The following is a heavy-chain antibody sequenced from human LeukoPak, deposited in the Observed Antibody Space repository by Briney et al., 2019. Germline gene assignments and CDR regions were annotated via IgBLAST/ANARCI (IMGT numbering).Heavy chain of an antibody. V-gene: IGHV3-53*01. J-gene: IGHJ4*02. CDR2: IYSGGST. D-gene: IGHD3-10*01. CDR1: GFTFSSYS. Sequence: GGSLRLSCAASGFTFSSYSMNWVRQAPGKGLEWVSVIYSGGSTYYADSVKGRFTISRDNSKNTLYLQMNSLRAEDTAVYYCARVYQSYSGYVDYWGQGTLVTVSS. CDR3: ARVYQSYSGYVDY.